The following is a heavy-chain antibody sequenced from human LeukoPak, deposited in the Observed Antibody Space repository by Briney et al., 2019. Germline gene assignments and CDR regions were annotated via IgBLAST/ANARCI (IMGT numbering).Heavy chain of an antibody. Sequence: GGSLRLSCAASGLTFSSYLMSWVRQAPGKGLEWVANIKQDGSEKYYVDSVKGRFTISRDNAKNSLYLQMNSLRAEDTAVYYCARGGHIAADNWFDPWGQGTLVTVSS. CDR3: ARGGHIAADNWFDP. CDR2: IKQDGSEK. V-gene: IGHV3-7*03. J-gene: IGHJ5*02. D-gene: IGHD6-6*01. CDR1: GLTFSSYL.